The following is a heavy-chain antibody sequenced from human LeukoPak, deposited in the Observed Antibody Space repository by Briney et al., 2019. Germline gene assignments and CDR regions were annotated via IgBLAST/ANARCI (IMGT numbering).Heavy chain of an antibody. CDR1: GIPFSSYS. CDR3: ARDVMIGLSRWFDP. CDR2: ISSSSSTI. D-gene: IGHD3-16*01. V-gene: IGHV3-48*02. J-gene: IGHJ5*02. Sequence: GSPRLFCAASGIPFSSYSMNRVRQAPGKGLELVSYISSSSSTIYYADSVKGRFTISRDNAKNSLYLQMNSLRDEDTAVYYCARDVMIGLSRWFDPWGQGTLVTVSS.